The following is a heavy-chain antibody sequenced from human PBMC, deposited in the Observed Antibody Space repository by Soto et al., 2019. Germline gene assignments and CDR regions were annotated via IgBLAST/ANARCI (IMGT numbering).Heavy chain of an antibody. CDR2: ISFSGST. CDR3: SRGLGSVVILAPTYNWFDP. D-gene: IGHD2-15*01. J-gene: IGHJ5*02. CDR1: GGSISSGGYS. V-gene: IGHV4-30-2*01. Sequence: PSETLSLTCAVSGGSISSGGYSRSWVRQPPGKGLEWIGEISFSGSTNYIPSLKSRVTISVDTSQNQFFLKLNSVTAADTAVYFCSRGLGSVVILAPTYNWFDPWGQGTLVTVSS.